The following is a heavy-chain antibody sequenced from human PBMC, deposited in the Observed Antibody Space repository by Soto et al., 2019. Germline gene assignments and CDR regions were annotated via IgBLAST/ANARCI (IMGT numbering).Heavy chain of an antibody. D-gene: IGHD2-15*01. CDR1: GGSISSSY. CDR2: IYDDGSA. Sequence: QMHLQESGPGLVKPSETLSLTCTVSGGSISSSYWSWIRQPPGKGLEWLAYIYDDGSANYNPSLKSRATISLDMSKNQLSLKLTSVTAADTAVYYCARDKYCSGGSCRKNWFDPWGQGTLVTVSS. J-gene: IGHJ5*02. V-gene: IGHV4-59*01. CDR3: ARDKYCSGGSCRKNWFDP.